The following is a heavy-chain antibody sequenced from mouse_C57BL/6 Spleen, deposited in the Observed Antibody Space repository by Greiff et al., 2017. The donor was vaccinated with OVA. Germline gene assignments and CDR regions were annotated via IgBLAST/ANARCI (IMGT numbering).Heavy chain of an antibody. CDR1: GYTFTSYW. CDR3: AREGVITTVVADY. J-gene: IGHJ2*01. Sequence: QVQLQQSGAELVKPGASVKMSCKASGYTFTSYWITWVKQRPGQGLEWIGDIYPGSGSTNYNEKFKSKATLTVDTSSSTAYMQLSSLTSEDSAVYYCAREGVITTVVADYWGQGTTRTVSS. D-gene: IGHD1-1*01. V-gene: IGHV1-55*01. CDR2: IYPGSGST.